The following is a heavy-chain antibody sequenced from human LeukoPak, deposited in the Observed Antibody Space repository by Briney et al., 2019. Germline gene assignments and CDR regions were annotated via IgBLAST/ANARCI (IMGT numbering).Heavy chain of an antibody. CDR1: GGSFSGYY. J-gene: IGHJ3*02. Sequence: PSETLSLTCAVYGGSFSGYYWSWIRQPPGKGLEWIGEINHSGSTNYNPSLKSRVTISVDTSKNQFSLKLSSVTAADTAVYYCARGYSSGWYRHAFDIWGQGTMVTVSS. V-gene: IGHV4-34*01. CDR3: ARGYSSGWYRHAFDI. CDR2: INHSGST. D-gene: IGHD6-19*01.